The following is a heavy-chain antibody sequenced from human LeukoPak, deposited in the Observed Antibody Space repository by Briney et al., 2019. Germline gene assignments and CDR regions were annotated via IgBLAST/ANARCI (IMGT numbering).Heavy chain of an antibody. CDR1: GFTFSSYS. D-gene: IGHD3-22*01. V-gene: IGHV3-48*01. Sequence: PGGSLRLSCAASGFTFSSYSMNWVRQAPGKGLEWVSYISSSSTIYYADSVKGRFTISRDNAKNSLYLQMNSLRAEDTAVYYCARSHSSGYPVDYWGQGTLVTVSS. CDR3: ARSHSSGYPVDY. CDR2: ISSSSTI. J-gene: IGHJ4*02.